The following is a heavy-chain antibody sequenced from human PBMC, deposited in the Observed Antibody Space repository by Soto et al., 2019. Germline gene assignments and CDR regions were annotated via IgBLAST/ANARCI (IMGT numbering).Heavy chain of an antibody. J-gene: IGHJ4*02. CDR1: GGSINNYY. V-gene: IGHV4-59*01. Sequence: SETLSLTCTVSGGSINNYYWSWIRQPPGKGLEWIGYIYYGGTTNYNPSLKSRVTISMDTSRNQFSLKVSSVNAADTAVYYCARDGFGAVAGTLDYWGQGTLVTVSS. D-gene: IGHD6-19*01. CDR3: ARDGFGAVAGTLDY. CDR2: IYYGGTT.